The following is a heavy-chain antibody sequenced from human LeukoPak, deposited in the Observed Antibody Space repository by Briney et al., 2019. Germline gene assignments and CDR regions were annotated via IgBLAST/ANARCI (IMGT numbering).Heavy chain of an antibody. Sequence: GGSLRLSCAASGFTFDDYAMHWVRQAPGKGLEWVSGISYNSNRIDYADSVKGRFTISRDNAKNSLYLQMNSLRAEDTAVYYCAKARDCSSTSCLSGYFDYWGQGTLVTVSS. J-gene: IGHJ4*02. CDR1: GFTFDDYA. CDR3: AKARDCSSTSCLSGYFDY. D-gene: IGHD2-2*01. CDR2: ISYNSNRI. V-gene: IGHV3-9*01.